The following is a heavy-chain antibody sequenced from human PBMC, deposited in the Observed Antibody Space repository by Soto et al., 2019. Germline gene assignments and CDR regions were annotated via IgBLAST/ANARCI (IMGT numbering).Heavy chain of an antibody. CDR3: ARLDYYDRSGIPNWSDP. Sequence: SETLSLTCTVSGGSISSSSYYWGWIRQPPGKGLEWIGSIYYSGSTYYNPSLKSRVTISVDTSKNQFSLKLSSVTAADTAVYYCARLDYYDRSGIPNWSDPWGQGTLVT. D-gene: IGHD3-22*01. CDR2: IYYSGST. CDR1: GGSISSSSYY. V-gene: IGHV4-39*01. J-gene: IGHJ5*02.